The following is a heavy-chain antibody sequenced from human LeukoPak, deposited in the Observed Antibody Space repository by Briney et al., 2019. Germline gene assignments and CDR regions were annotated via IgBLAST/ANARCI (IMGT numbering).Heavy chain of an antibody. J-gene: IGHJ5*02. CDR2: INPNSGGT. D-gene: IGHD2-2*01. CDR1: GHTFTGYY. V-gene: IGHV1-2*02. Sequence: ASVKVSCKAFGHTFTGYYMHWVRQAPGQGLEWMGWINPNSGGTNYAQKFQGRVTMTRDTSISTAYMELSRLRSDDTAVYYCARVGVVVPAAIASFRFDPWGQGTLVTVSS. CDR3: ARVGVVVPAAIASFRFDP.